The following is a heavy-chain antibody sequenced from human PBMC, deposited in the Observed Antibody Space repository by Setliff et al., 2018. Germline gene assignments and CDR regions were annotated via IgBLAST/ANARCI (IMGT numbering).Heavy chain of an antibody. CDR1: GYTFNDYG. J-gene: IGHJ4*02. D-gene: IGHD2-8*01. CDR3: SRLVRYCTRTACQRLSGGEF. CDR2: ISAHTGNT. V-gene: IGHV1-18*01. Sequence: RASVKVSCKTSGYTFNDYGIAWVRQAPGQGLEWMGWISAHTGNTYYTPKLHDRVTLTTDTSTSTAYMELRSLGSDDTAVYYCSRLVRYCTRTACQRLSGGEFWGQGTLVTVSS.